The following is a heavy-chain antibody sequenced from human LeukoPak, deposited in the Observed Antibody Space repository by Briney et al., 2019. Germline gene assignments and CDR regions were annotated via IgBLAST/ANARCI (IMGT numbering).Heavy chain of an antibody. J-gene: IGHJ4*02. CDR1: GFTFSSYA. V-gene: IGHV3-23*01. D-gene: IGHD2-21*01. Sequence: PGGSLRLSCAASGFTFSSYAVSWVRQAPGKGLEWVSAISGSGGSTYYADSVKGRFTISRDNSKNTLYLQMNSLRAEDTAVYYCAPDVVIAIPTFDYWGQGTLVTVSS. CDR3: APDVVIAIPTFDY. CDR2: ISGSGGST.